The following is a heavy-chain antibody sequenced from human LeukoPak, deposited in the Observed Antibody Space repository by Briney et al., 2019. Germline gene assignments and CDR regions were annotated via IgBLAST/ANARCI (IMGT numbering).Heavy chain of an antibody. V-gene: IGHV4-34*01. CDR2: INHSGST. Sequence: KPSETLSLTCAVYGGSFSGYYWSWIRQPPGEGLEWIGEINHSGSTNYNPSLKSRVTISVDTSKNQFSLKLSSVTAADTAVYYCARGIQARGYSYGPKLFDYWGQGTLVTVSS. D-gene: IGHD5-18*01. CDR1: GGSFSGYY. J-gene: IGHJ4*02. CDR3: ARGIQARGYSYGPKLFDY.